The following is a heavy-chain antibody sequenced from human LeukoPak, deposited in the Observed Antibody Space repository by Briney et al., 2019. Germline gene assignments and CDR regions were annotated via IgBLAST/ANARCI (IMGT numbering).Heavy chain of an antibody. Sequence: GGSLRLSCAASGFTFSSYSMNWVRQAPGKGLEWVSYISSSSSTIYYADSVKGRFTISRDNAKNSLYLQMSNLRAEDTAVYYCAKAQEDGYNYNAFNIWGQGTRVTVSS. CDR3: AKAQEDGYNYNAFNI. CDR2: ISSSSSTI. V-gene: IGHV3-48*01. D-gene: IGHD5-24*01. J-gene: IGHJ3*02. CDR1: GFTFSSYS.